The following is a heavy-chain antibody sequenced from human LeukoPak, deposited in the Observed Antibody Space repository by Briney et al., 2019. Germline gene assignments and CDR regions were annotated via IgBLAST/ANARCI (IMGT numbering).Heavy chain of an antibody. J-gene: IGHJ6*03. D-gene: IGHD6-6*01. CDR3: ARDGAGSSLYMDV. CDR2: INSDGSRT. V-gene: IGHV3-74*01. CDR1: GFTFSSYG. Sequence: PGGSLRLSCAASGFTFSSYGMHWVRHAPGKGLVWVSRINSDGSRTSYADSVKGRFTISRDNAKNTLYLQMNSLRAEDTAVYYCARDGAGSSLYMDVWGKGTTVTVSS.